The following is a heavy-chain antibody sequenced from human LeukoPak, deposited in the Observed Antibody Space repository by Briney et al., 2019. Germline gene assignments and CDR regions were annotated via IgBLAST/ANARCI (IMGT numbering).Heavy chain of an antibody. CDR2: ISTSSVI. D-gene: IGHD3-10*01. Sequence: PGGSLRLSCAASGFIFSSYNMNWVRQAPGRGLEWVSYISTSSVIYYADSVKGRFTISRDDAKNSLYLQMNSLRDEDTAVYYCARVRGVHYDIDVWGQGTTVTVS. CDR3: ARVRGVHYDIDV. CDR1: GFIFSSYN. J-gene: IGHJ6*02. V-gene: IGHV3-48*02.